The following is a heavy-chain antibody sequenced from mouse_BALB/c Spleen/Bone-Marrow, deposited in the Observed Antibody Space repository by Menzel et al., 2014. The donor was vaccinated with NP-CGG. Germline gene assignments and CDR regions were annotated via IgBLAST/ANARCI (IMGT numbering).Heavy chain of an antibody. CDR3: ARGNYGNYVDYFDY. V-gene: IGHV5-6-3*01. CDR2: INSNGGST. CDR1: GFTFSSYG. Sequence: EVQLVESGGGLVQPGGPLKLSCAASGFTFSSYGMSWVRQTPDKRLELVASINSNGGSTYYPDSVKGRFTISRDNAKXTLSLQMSSLKSEDTAVYYCARGNYGNYVDYFDYWGQGTTLTVSS. D-gene: IGHD2-1*01. J-gene: IGHJ2*01.